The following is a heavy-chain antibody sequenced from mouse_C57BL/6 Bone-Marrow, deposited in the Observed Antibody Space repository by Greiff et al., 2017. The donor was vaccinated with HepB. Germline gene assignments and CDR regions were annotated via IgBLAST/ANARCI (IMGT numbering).Heavy chain of an antibody. CDR2: SRNKANDYTT. Sequence: EVQRVESGGGLVQSGRSLRLSCATSGFTFSDFYMEWVRQAPGKGLEWIAASRNKANDYTTEYSASVKGRFIVSRDTSQSILYLQMNALRAEDTAIYYCARDAEIYDGYPLYFDVWGTGTTVTVSS. J-gene: IGHJ1*03. V-gene: IGHV7-1*01. CDR1: GFTFSDFY. CDR3: ARDAEIYDGYPLYFDV. D-gene: IGHD2-3*01.